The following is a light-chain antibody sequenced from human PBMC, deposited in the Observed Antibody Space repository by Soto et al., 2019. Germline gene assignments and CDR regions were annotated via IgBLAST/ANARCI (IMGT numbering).Light chain of an antibody. V-gene: IGLV1-47*02. CDR3: AAWDDNLNAYV. CDR2: IGD. J-gene: IGLJ1*01. Sequence: QPVLTQPPSTSSTPGQTVTISCSGSTSNIGTFYVYWYQHLPGTAPKLLIYIGDQRASGASDRFSASKSGTSASLAISGLRSDDEADYYCAAWDDNLNAYVFGSGTKLTVL. CDR1: TSNIGTFY.